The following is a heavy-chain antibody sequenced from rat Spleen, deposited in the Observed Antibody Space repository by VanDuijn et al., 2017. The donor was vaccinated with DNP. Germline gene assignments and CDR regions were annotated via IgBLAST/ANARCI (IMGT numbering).Heavy chain of an antibody. D-gene: IGHD1-3*01. CDR3: ARHGRVTTVATYWYFDF. Sequence: EVQLVESGGGLVQPGRSLKLSCAASGFIFSKYGMAWVRQAPTQGLEWVASISTNGGNSYYRDSVKGRFTISRDNAKNTQYLQMDSLRSEDTATYYCARHGRVTTVATYWYFDFWGPGTMVTVSS. CDR2: ISTNGGNS. CDR1: GFIFSKYG. J-gene: IGHJ1*01. V-gene: IGHV5S13*01.